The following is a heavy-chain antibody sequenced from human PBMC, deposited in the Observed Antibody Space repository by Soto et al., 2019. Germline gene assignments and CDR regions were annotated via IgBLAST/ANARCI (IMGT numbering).Heavy chain of an antibody. Sequence: QVQLQQWGAGLLKPSETLSLTCAVYGGTFSGYSWSWIHQPPGKGLAWIGEISHSRSTIYNPSLKSRVTISVDTSTNQIYLKVTSVTAADTAVYYCARGVRPSFDRPLGYMDVWGKGTTVTVSS. CDR3: ARGVRPSFDRPLGYMDV. D-gene: IGHD6-6*01. V-gene: IGHV4-34*01. CDR2: ISHSRST. J-gene: IGHJ6*03. CDR1: GGTFSGYS.